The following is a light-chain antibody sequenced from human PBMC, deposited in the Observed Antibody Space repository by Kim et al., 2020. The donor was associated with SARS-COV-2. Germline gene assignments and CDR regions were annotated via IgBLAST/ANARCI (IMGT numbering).Light chain of an antibody. Sequence: QSVVTHSPSASGTPGQRVTISCSGSSSNIGSRSVSWYQQLPGTAPKLLIYRNNQRPSGVPDRFSGSKSGASASLAISGLRSEDEADYYCATWDDSLSGRVFGGGTQLTVL. CDR1: SSNIGSRS. CDR3: ATWDDSLSGRV. V-gene: IGLV1-47*01. CDR2: RNN. J-gene: IGLJ3*02.